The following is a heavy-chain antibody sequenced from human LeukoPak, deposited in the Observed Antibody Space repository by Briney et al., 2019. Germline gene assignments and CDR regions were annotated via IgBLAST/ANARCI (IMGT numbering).Heavy chain of an antibody. Sequence: SETLSLTCTVSGGSIRSSNYYWGWIRQPPGKGLEWIGTLYYSGSTYYNPSLKSRVTISVDTSKNQFYLKLTSMTAADTAVYYCAREGRDSYDSSGYSPDYWGQGALVTVSS. CDR2: LYYSGST. D-gene: IGHD3-22*01. V-gene: IGHV4-39*07. CDR3: AREGRDSYDSSGYSPDY. CDR1: GGSIRSSNYY. J-gene: IGHJ4*02.